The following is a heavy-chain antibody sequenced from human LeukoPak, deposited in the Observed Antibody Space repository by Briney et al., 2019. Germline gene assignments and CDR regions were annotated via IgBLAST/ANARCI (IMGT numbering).Heavy chain of an antibody. CDR2: ISYDGSNK. CDR1: GFTFNRCW. Sequence: GGSLRLSCVVSGFTFNRCWMNWVRQAPGKGLEWVAVISYDGSNKYYADSVKGRFTISRDNSKNTLYLQMNSLRAEDTAVYYCARDGNIAAAGYADYWGQGTLVTVSS. D-gene: IGHD6-13*01. J-gene: IGHJ4*02. CDR3: ARDGNIAAAGYADY. V-gene: IGHV3-30-3*01.